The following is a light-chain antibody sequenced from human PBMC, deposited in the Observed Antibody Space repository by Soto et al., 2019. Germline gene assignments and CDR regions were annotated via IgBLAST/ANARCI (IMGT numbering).Light chain of an antibody. J-gene: IGKJ2*01. CDR3: QQSFHAPDT. CDR1: QSVLRTPKGG. CDR2: WAS. Sequence: DIVMTQSPDSLTVSLGERATINCKSSQSVLRTPKGGINWYQQKPGQPPKLLIYWASTRESGVPDRFSGSGSGTDFTLTISNLQAEDVAVYYCQQSFHAPDTFVQGTKLEIK. V-gene: IGKV4-1*01.